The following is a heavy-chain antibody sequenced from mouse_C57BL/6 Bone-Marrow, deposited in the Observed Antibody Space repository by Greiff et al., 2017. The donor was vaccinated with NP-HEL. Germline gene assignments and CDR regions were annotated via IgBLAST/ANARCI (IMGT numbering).Heavy chain of an antibody. D-gene: IGHD1-1*01. CDR2: ISSGGSYT. V-gene: IGHV5-6*01. CDR1: GFTFSSYG. Sequence: EVMLVESGGDLVKPGGSLKLSCAASGFTFSSYGLSWVRQTPDKRLEWVATISSGGSYTYYPDSVKGRFTISRDNAKNTLYLQMSSLKSEDTAMYYCARHAHHYYGSLYAMDYWGQGTSVTVSS. J-gene: IGHJ4*01. CDR3: ARHAHHYYGSLYAMDY.